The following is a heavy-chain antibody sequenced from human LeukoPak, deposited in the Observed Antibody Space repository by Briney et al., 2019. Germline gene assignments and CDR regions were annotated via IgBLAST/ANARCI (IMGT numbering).Heavy chain of an antibody. CDR2: IHYSGTT. J-gene: IGHJ3*02. V-gene: IGHV4-59*01. CDR3: ARSREYCSGGSCYSDAFDI. Sequence: PSETLSLTCTVSGGSISSYYWSWIRQPPGKGLVWIGYIHYSGTTNYNPSLKSRVTISVDTSKNHFPLKLTSVTAADTAVYYCARSREYCSGGSCYSDAFDIWGQGTMVTVSS. D-gene: IGHD2-15*01. CDR1: GGSISSYY.